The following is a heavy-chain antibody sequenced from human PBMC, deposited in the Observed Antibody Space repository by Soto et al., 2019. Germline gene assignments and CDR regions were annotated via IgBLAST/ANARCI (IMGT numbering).Heavy chain of an antibody. CDR2: ISSSSSYT. Sequence: GGSLRLSCAASGFTFSDYYMSWIRQAPGKGLEWVSYISSSSSYTNYADSVKGRFTISRDNAKNSLYLQMNSLRAEDTAVYYCARDVESNGVYYGKDVWGQGTTVTVSS. CDR3: ARDVESNGVYYGKDV. V-gene: IGHV3-11*06. CDR1: GFTFSDYY. D-gene: IGHD1-1*01. J-gene: IGHJ6*02.